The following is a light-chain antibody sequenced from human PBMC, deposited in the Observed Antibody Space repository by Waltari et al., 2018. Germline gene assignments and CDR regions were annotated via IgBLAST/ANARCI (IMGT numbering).Light chain of an antibody. CDR3: QVWDGSSAHYV. V-gene: IGLV1-47*02. CDR1: YSHIGRKY. J-gene: IGLJ1*01. Sequence: QSVLTQPPSASASPGQRVVPSSSGSYSHIGRKYVHWYQHLPGTAPKLLVYDTNQRPSGVPDRFSGSKSGNTATLTISGVGAGDEADYYCQVWDGSSAHYVFGTGTKVTVL. CDR2: DTN.